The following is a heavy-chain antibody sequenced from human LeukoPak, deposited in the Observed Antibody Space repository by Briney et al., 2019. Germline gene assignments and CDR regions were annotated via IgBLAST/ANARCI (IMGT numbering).Heavy chain of an antibody. Sequence: GGSLRLSCVGSGFTFSSYGMNWVRQAPGKGLEWVAVVLYDGSDKYYADSVKGRFTISRDNSKNTVHLQMNSLRAEDTAVYYCAKHSGLYYFDYWGQGTLVTVSS. V-gene: IGHV3-30*18. D-gene: IGHD3-10*01. CDR1: GFTFSSYG. J-gene: IGHJ4*02. CDR3: AKHSGLYYFDY. CDR2: VLYDGSDK.